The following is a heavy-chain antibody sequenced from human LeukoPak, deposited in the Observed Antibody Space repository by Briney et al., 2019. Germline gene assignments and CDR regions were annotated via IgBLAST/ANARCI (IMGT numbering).Heavy chain of an antibody. CDR3: ARDPRWLTPDCTSTSCYENYFDP. V-gene: IGHV4-38-2*02. J-gene: IGHJ5*02. CDR1: GYSINDGYQ. D-gene: IGHD2-2*01. Sequence: PSETLSLTCAVSGYSINDGYQWAWIRQSPGRGLEWIGSIYHNGGAHYNPSLRSRVVISVDTSNNQFSLRLSSVTVADTAVYYCARDPRWLTPDCTSTSCYENYFDPWGRRTLVTVSS. CDR2: IYHNGGA.